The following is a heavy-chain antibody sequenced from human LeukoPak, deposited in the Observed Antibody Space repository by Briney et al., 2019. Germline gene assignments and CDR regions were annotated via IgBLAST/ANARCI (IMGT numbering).Heavy chain of an antibody. J-gene: IGHJ4*02. CDR2: INHSGGT. Sequence: PSETLSLTCAVYGGSFSGYYWSWIRQPPGKGLEWIGEINHSGGTNYNPSLKSRVTISVDTSKNQFSLKLSSVTAADTAVYYCARKVGNSPPAADHHFGYWGQGTLVTVSS. V-gene: IGHV4-34*01. D-gene: IGHD4-23*01. CDR1: GGSFSGYY. CDR3: ARKVGNSPPAADHHFGY.